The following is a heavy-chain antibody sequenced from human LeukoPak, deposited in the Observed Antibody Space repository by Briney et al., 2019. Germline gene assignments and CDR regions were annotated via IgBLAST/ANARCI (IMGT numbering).Heavy chain of an antibody. CDR2: IIPIFGIA. D-gene: IGHD5-12*01. CDR3: ARGEGEGGYGFFDY. V-gene: IGHV1-69*05. Sequence: ASVKVSCKASGGTFSSYAISWVRQAPGQGLEWMGGIIPIFGIANYAQKFQGRVTITTDESTSTAYMELSSLRSEDTAVYYCARGEGEGGYGFFDYWGQGTLVTVSS. J-gene: IGHJ4*02. CDR1: GGTFSSYA.